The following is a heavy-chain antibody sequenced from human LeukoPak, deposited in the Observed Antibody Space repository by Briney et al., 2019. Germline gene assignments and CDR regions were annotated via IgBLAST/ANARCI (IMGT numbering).Heavy chain of an antibody. Sequence: HSGGSLRLSCAASGFTFSSYGMHWVRQAPGKGLEWVAVIWYDGSNKYYADSVKGRFTISRDNSKNTLYLQMNSLRAEDTAVYYCARVSPIAVAGNWGQGTLVTVSS. CDR3: ARVSPIAVAGN. V-gene: IGHV3-33*01. CDR1: GFTFSSYG. D-gene: IGHD6-19*01. CDR2: IWYDGSNK. J-gene: IGHJ4*02.